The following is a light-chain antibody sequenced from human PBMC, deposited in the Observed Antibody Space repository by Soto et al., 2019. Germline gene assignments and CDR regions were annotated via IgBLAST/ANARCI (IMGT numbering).Light chain of an antibody. V-gene: IGKV1-6*02. Sequence: AIQMTQSPPSLSASVVDRITITFRASQGIGSGLGWYQQRPGKAPKLLIYSASRLQAGVPSRFSGSGSDTDFTLTISSLQPEDFATYYCLQDYAYPWTFGQGTKVDIK. CDR2: SAS. CDR3: LQDYAYPWT. CDR1: QGIGSG. J-gene: IGKJ1*01.